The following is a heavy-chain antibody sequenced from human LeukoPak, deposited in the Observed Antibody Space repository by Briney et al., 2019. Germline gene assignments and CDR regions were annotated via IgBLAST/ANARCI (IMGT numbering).Heavy chain of an antibody. D-gene: IGHD1-26*01. CDR3: ARGRRESSGSYYLRD. V-gene: IGHV4-34*01. CDR2: INHSGST. Sequence: SETLSLTCAVYGGSFSGYYWSWIRQPPGKGLEWIGEINHSGSTNYNLSLKSRVTISVDTSKNQFSLKLSSVTAADTAVYYCARGRRESSGSYYLRDWGQGTLVTVSS. J-gene: IGHJ4*02. CDR1: GGSFSGYY.